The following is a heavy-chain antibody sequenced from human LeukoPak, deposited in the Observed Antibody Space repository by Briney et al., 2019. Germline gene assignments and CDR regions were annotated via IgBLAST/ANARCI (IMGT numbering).Heavy chain of an antibody. V-gene: IGHV3-48*03. J-gene: IGHJ4*02. CDR2: VSRTGNSI. D-gene: IGHD6-13*01. Sequence: GGSLRLSCAASGFTLSSYEVNWVRLAPGKGLEWISYVSRTGNSIYYADSVKGRFTISRDSAKNSLYLQMNSLRAEDTAVYYCARGPYSSNWYVDYWGQGTLVTVAS. CDR1: GFTLSSYE. CDR3: ARGPYSSNWYVDY.